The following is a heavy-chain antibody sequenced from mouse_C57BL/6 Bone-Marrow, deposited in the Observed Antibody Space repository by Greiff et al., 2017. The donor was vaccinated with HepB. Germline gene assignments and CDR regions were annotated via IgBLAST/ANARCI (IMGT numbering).Heavy chain of an antibody. J-gene: IGHJ3*01. V-gene: IGHV5-12*01. CDR2: ISNGGGST. D-gene: IGHD1-1*01. CDR1: GFTFSDYY. Sequence: EVMLVESGGGLVQPGGSLKLSCAASGFTFSDYYMYWVRQTPEKRLEWVAYISNGGGSTYYPDTVKGRFTISRDNAKNTLYLQMSRLKSEDTAMYYCARPRIYYYGSSYAWFAYWGQGTLVTVSA. CDR3: ARPRIYYYGSSYAWFAY.